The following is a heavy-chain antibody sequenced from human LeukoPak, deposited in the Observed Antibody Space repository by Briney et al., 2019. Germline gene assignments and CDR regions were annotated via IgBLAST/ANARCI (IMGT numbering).Heavy chain of an antibody. CDR1: GGTFSSYA. J-gene: IGHJ4*02. CDR3: ASSIEMATITFDY. Sequence: SVKVSCKASGGTFSSYAISWVRQAPGQGLEWMGGIIPIFGTANYAQKFQGRVTITTDESTSTAYMEPSSLRSEDTAVYYCASSIEMATITFDYWGQGTLVTVSS. V-gene: IGHV1-69*05. D-gene: IGHD5-24*01. CDR2: IIPIFGTA.